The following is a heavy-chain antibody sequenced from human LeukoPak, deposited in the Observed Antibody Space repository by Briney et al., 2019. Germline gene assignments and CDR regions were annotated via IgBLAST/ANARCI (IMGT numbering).Heavy chain of an antibody. CDR2: ISSSSSYI. Sequence: GGSLRLSCAASGFTFSSYSMNWVRQAPGKGLEWASSISSSSSYIYYADSVKGRFTISRDNAKNSLYLQMNSLRAEDTAVYYCARVPDIVVVPAANEWDAFDIWGQGTMVTVSS. CDR1: GFTFSSYS. J-gene: IGHJ3*02. D-gene: IGHD2-2*01. V-gene: IGHV3-21*01. CDR3: ARVPDIVVVPAANEWDAFDI.